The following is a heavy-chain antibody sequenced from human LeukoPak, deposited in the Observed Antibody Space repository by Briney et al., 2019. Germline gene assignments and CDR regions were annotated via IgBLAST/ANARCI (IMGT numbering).Heavy chain of an antibody. J-gene: IGHJ4*02. CDR2: IYYSGST. Sequence: SETLSLTCTVSGGSISSYYWSWIRQPPGKGLEWIGYIYYSGSTNYNPSLKSRVTISVDTSKNQFSLKLSSVTAADTAVYYCARSSGYNYRTAFDYWGQGTLVTVSS. V-gene: IGHV4-59*01. CDR3: ARSSGYNYRTAFDY. CDR1: GGSISSYY. D-gene: IGHD5-24*01.